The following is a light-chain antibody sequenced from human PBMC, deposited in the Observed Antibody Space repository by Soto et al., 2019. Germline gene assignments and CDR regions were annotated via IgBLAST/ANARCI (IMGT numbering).Light chain of an antibody. Sequence: QSAPTQPPSASGSPGQSATISCTGTSSDVGGYNYVSWYQQYPGKAPKLMIYEVSKRPSGVPGRFSGSKSGNTASLTVSGRQAEDEADYYCSSYAGSSTWVFGGGTQLTVL. V-gene: IGLV2-8*01. CDR2: EVS. CDR1: SSDVGGYNY. J-gene: IGLJ2*01. CDR3: SSYAGSSTWV.